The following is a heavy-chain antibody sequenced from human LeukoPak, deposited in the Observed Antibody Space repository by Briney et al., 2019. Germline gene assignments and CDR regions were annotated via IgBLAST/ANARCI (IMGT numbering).Heavy chain of an antibody. V-gene: IGHV4-4*02. CDR2: IYHSGST. CDR3: ARQYGAGRFDY. J-gene: IGHJ4*02. CDR1: GGSISSSNW. D-gene: IGHD6-19*01. Sequence: PSETLSLTCAVSGGSISSSNWWSWVRQPPGKGLEWIGEIYHSGSTNYNPSLKSRVTISIDTSKNQFSLRLSSVTAADTAVYYCARQYGAGRFDYWGQGTLVTVSS.